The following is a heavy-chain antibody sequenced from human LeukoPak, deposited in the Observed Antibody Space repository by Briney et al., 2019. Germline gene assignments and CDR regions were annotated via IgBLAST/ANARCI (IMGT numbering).Heavy chain of an antibody. CDR3: ARLPTMIVVVATDAFDI. CDR1: GGSISSYY. CDR2: IYYSGST. J-gene: IGHJ3*02. Sequence: SETLSLTCTVSGGSISSYYWSWIRQPPGKGLEWIGSIYYSGSTYYNPSLKSRVTISVDTSKNHFSLKLSSVTAADTAVYYCARLPTMIVVVATDAFDIWGQGTMVTVSS. V-gene: IGHV4-39*02. D-gene: IGHD3-22*01.